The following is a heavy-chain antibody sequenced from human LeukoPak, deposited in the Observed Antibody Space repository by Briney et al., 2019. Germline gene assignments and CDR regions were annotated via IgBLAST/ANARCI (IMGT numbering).Heavy chain of an antibody. J-gene: IGHJ4*02. CDR1: GFSFSKYG. Sequence: TGGSLRLSCAASGFSFSKYGMHWVRQAPGRGLEWVAFIRNDGRNKYYADSVKGRFTISRDNSKNTLYLQMKSLRAEDTAVYYCAKDLNYGDLLDYWGQGTLVTVSS. CDR2: IRNDGRNK. CDR3: AKDLNYGDLLDY. V-gene: IGHV3-30*02. D-gene: IGHD4-17*01.